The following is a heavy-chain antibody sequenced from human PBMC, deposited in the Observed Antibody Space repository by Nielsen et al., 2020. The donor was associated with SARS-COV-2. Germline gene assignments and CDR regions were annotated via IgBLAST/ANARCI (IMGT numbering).Heavy chain of an antibody. CDR3: ARDSLIFGVVMDYYYYGMDV. J-gene: IGHJ6*02. D-gene: IGHD3-3*01. V-gene: IGHV1-2*06. CDR1: GYTFTGYY. Sequence: GGSLRLSCKASGYTFTGYYMHWVRQAPGQGLEWMGRINPNSGGTNYAQKFQGRVTMTRDTSISTAYMELSRLRSDDTAVYYCARDSLIFGVVMDYYYYGMDVWGQGTTVTVSS. CDR2: INPNSGGT.